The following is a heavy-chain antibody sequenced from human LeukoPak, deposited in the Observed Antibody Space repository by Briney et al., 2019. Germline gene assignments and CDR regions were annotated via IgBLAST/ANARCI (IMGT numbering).Heavy chain of an antibody. J-gene: IGHJ4*02. V-gene: IGHV3-21*01. Sequence: PGGSLRLSCAASGFTFSSYSMNWVRQAPGKGLEWVSSISSSSSYIYYADSVKGRFTISRDNAKNSLYLQMNSLRAEDTAVYYCARARGYYDSSGFDYWGQGTLVTVSS. CDR3: ARARGYYDSSGFDY. CDR1: GFTFSSYS. D-gene: IGHD3-22*01. CDR2: ISSSSSYI.